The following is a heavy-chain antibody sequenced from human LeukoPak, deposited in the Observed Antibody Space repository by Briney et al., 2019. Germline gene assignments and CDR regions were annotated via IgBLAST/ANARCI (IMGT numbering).Heavy chain of an antibody. CDR2: ISYDGSNK. CDR1: GFTFSSYG. CDR3: AKDGESGGGWLYYFDY. Sequence: PGGSLRLSCAASGFTFSSYGMHWVRQAPGKGLEWVAVISYDGSNKYYADSVKGRFTISRDNSKNTLYLQMNSLRAEDTAVYYCAKDGESGGGWLYYFDYWGQGTLVTVSS. V-gene: IGHV3-30*18. D-gene: IGHD2-15*01. J-gene: IGHJ4*02.